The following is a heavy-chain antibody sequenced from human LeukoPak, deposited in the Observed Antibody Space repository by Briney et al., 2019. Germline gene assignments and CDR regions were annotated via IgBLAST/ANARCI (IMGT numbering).Heavy chain of an antibody. CDR3: AKGSSGYYYGYFDY. CDR2: ISVSGGST. V-gene: IGHV3-23*01. J-gene: IGHJ4*02. Sequence: GGSLRLSCAASRFTFSSYAMSWVRQAPGKGLEWVSAISVSGGSTWSADSVKGRFTISRDNSKNTPYLQMNSLRAEDTALYYCAKGSSGYYYGYFDYWGQGTLVTVSS. CDR1: RFTFSSYA. D-gene: IGHD3-22*01.